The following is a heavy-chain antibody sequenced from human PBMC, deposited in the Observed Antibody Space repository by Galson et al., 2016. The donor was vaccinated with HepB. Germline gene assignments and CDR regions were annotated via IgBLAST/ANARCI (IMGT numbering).Heavy chain of an antibody. D-gene: IGHD2-2*01. V-gene: IGHV3-7*03. CDR3: ARERFCSSATCYVGDAFHI. Sequence: ETLSLTCTVSGGSVTSTSNYWGWIRQPPGKGLDWVAGIKQDGSEKYYVDSVKGRFTISRDNAKNSLYVQMDSLRAEDTAVYFCARERFCSSATCYVGDAFHIGGQGTMVTVSS. CDR2: IKQDGSEK. CDR1: GGSVTSTSNY. J-gene: IGHJ3*02.